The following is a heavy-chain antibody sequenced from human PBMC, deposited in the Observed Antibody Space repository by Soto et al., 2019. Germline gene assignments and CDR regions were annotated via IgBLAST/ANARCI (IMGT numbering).Heavy chain of an antibody. Sequence: VQLVESGGGVVQPGRSLRLSCAASGFSFSFYGMHWVRQAPGKGLEWVTVISYDGNNQYYADSVKGRFTISRDNSKNTLSLQMNSLRAEDTAVYYCAKGRNSGNYYIDGMDVWGQGTTVTVSS. V-gene: IGHV3-30*18. D-gene: IGHD1-26*01. CDR1: GFSFSFYG. J-gene: IGHJ6*02. CDR2: ISYDGNNQ. CDR3: AKGRNSGNYYIDGMDV.